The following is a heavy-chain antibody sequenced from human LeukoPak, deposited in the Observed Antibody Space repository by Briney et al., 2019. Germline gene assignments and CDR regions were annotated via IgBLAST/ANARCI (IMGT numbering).Heavy chain of an antibody. CDR3: ARDRDPSSPYDAFDI. Sequence: ASVKVSCRASGYTFIGYYLYWVRQAPGQGREWMGRINPNSGGTNFAEKFQGRVTMTRDTSISTAYMELSRLRSDDTAMYYCARDRDPSSPYDAFDIWGQGTMVTVSS. CDR2: INPNSGGT. V-gene: IGHV1-2*06. CDR1: GYTFIGYY. D-gene: IGHD3-10*01. J-gene: IGHJ3*02.